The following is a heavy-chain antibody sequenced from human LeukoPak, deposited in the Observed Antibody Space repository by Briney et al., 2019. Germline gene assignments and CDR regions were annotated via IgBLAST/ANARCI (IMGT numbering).Heavy chain of an antibody. J-gene: IGHJ4*02. V-gene: IGHV1-2*02. Sequence: ASVKVSCRASGYTFTGHYMHWVRQAPGQGLEWMGWINPNSGGTNYAQKFQGRVTMTRDTSISTAYMELSRLRSDDTAVYYCAREGGIAARRARGVDYWGQGTLVTVS. CDR3: AREGGIAARRARGVDY. CDR1: GYTFTGHY. D-gene: IGHD6-6*01. CDR2: INPNSGGT.